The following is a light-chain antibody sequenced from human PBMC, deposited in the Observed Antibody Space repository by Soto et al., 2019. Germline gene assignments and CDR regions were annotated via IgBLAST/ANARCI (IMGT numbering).Light chain of an antibody. CDR3: QQRNDCHLN. CDR2: DSS. CDR1: QSVGSS. J-gene: IGKJ4*01. V-gene: IGKV3-11*01. Sequence: EIVLTQSPATLSLSPGERATLSCRASQSVGSSLAWYQQKPGQAPSLLINDSSNRATVIPARFSGSGSGTDFTLTISSLEPEDFAVSYCQQRNDCHLNFGGGTKVEIK.